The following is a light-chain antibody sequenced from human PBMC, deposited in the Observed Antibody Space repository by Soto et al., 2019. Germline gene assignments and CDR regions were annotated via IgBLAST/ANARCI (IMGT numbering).Light chain of an antibody. Sequence: IQMTQSPSTLSASVGDRVTITCRASQSVSSWLAWYQQKPGKVPKLPIYDASTLESGVPSTFGGSGSGTEFTLTISSLQPEDFATYFCQQYNSYPYTFGQGTKLEI. CDR3: QQYNSYPYT. V-gene: IGKV1-5*01. CDR2: DAS. J-gene: IGKJ2*01. CDR1: QSVSSW.